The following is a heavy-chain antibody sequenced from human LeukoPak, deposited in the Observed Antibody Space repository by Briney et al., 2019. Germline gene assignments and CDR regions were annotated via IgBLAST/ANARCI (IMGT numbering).Heavy chain of an antibody. V-gene: IGHV3-30*18. CDR1: GFTFSSYG. D-gene: IGHD4-17*01. CDR3: AKEGTVTKGGMDV. J-gene: IGHJ6*04. Sequence: GSLRLSCAASGFTFSSYGMHWVRQAPGKGLEWVAVISYDGSNKYYADSMKGRFTISRDNSKNTLYLQMNSLRAEDTAVYYCAKEGTVTKGGMDVWGKGTTVTVSS. CDR2: ISYDGSNK.